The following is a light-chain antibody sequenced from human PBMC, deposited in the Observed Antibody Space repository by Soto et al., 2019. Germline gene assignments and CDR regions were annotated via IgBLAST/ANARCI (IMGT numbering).Light chain of an antibody. CDR3: QQYYRYART. V-gene: IGKV1-5*03. J-gene: IGKJ1*01. CDR2: KAS. Sequence: IQMTQSPSTLAASVGERVTITCRANQCVSIWMAWYQQKPGQAPKLLIHKASTLQSGVPSRVGGGGSGTAYTRTISSLQPEEFATEYWQQYYRYARTFGQGTKVDI. CDR1: QCVSIW.